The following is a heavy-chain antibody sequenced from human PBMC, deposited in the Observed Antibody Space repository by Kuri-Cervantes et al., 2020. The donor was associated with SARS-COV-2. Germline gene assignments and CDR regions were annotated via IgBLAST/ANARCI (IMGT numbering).Heavy chain of an antibody. Sequence: LSLTCAASGFTFSSYDMHWVRQAPGKGLEWVSVIWFDGSNKYSADSVKGRFTISRNNAKNMLYLQMNSLRAEDTAVYYCARVGPRGTGIAVAGYWYFDLWGRGTLVTVSS. CDR2: IWFDGSNK. D-gene: IGHD6-19*01. CDR3: ARVGPRGTGIAVAGYWYFDL. CDR1: GFTFSSYD. J-gene: IGHJ2*01. V-gene: IGHV3-33*01.